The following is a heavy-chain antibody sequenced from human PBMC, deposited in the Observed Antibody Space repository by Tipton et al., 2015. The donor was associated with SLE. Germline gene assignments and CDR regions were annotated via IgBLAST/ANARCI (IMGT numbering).Heavy chain of an antibody. CDR1: GGSFSVHY. V-gene: IGHV4-34*01. CDR3: ARHARYSSGLFDY. D-gene: IGHD6-19*01. Sequence: TLSLTCAVYGGSFSVHYWSWIRQPPGKGLEGIGEINHKGTTNYNPSLKSQITISVDRSRNQFSLILSSVTAADTAVYYCARHARYSSGLFDYWGQGTLVTVS. CDR2: INHKGTT. J-gene: IGHJ4*02.